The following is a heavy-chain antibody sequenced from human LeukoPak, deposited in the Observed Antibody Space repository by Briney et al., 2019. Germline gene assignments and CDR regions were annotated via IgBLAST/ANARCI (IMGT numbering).Heavy chain of an antibody. J-gene: IGHJ6*03. D-gene: IGHD6-19*01. V-gene: IGHV3-7*01. Sequence: GGSLRLSCAASGFTFSSYWMSWVRQAPGKGLEWVANIKQDGSEKYYVDSVKGRFTISRDNAKNPLYLQMNSLRAEDTAVYYCAREAQWLVPADYYYYYMDVWGKGTTVTVSS. CDR1: GFTFSSYW. CDR2: IKQDGSEK. CDR3: AREAQWLVPADYYYYYMDV.